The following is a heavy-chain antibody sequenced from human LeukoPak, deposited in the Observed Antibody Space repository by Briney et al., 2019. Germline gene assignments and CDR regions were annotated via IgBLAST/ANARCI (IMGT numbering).Heavy chain of an antibody. Sequence: GASVKVSCKASGFTFTRYAITWVRQAPGQGLEWMGWISTYNGNTNYAQNLQGRVTMTTDTSTNTAYMELRSLRSDDTAVYYCARDVRYSCSRYFDYWGQGTLVTVSS. D-gene: IGHD6-13*01. CDR3: ARDVRYSCSRYFDY. CDR2: ISTYNGNT. V-gene: IGHV1-18*01. J-gene: IGHJ4*02. CDR1: GFTFTRYA.